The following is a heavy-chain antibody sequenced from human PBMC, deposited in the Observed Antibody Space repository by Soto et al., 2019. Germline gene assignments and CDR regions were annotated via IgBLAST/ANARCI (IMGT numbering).Heavy chain of an antibody. CDR2: MHSNSGNT. CDR3: ARGLIGRGLVATP. D-gene: IGHD3-9*01. CDR1: GDSFTSYD. J-gene: IGHJ4*02. Sequence: QVQLVQSGAEVKKPGASVMVSCRDPGDSFTSYDINWVLQAAGQGFEWLGRMHSNSGNTGYAQSFQGRVSMTRDTSISTAYLELRSLTSVDPHVYSCARGLIGRGLVATPWGQGTPVTVYS. V-gene: IGHV1-8*01.